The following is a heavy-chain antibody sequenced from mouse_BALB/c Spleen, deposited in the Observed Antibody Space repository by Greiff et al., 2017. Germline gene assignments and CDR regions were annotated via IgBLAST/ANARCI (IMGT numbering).Heavy chain of an antibody. Sequence: EVQLQQSGPELVKPGASVKMSCKASGYTFTSYVMHWVKQKPGQGLEWIGYINPYNDGTKYNEKFKGKATLTSDKSSSTAYMELSSLTSEDSAVYYCAKDGYPPSWYFDVWGAGTTVTVS. CDR1: GYTFTSYV. CDR2: INPYNDGT. V-gene: IGHV1-14*01. J-gene: IGHJ1*01. CDR3: AKDGYPPSWYFDV. D-gene: IGHD2-3*01.